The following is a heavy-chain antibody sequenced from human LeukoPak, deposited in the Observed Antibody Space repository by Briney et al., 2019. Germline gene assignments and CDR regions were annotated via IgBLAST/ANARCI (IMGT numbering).Heavy chain of an antibody. CDR2: ISSSSSYM. J-gene: IGHJ4*02. V-gene: IGHV3-21*01. CDR3: ARDRGTTMIVAFDY. CDR1: GFTFSSYS. D-gene: IGHD3-22*01. Sequence: GGSLRLSSAASGFTFSSYSMNWVRQAPGKGLEWVSSISSSSSYMYYADSVKGRFTISRDNAKNSLYLQMNSLRAEDTAVYYCARDRGTTMIVAFDYWGQGTLVTVSS.